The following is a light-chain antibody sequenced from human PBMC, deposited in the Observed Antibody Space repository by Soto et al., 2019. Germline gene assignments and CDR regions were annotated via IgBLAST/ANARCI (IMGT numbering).Light chain of an antibody. CDR3: QQYNDHSPTWT. Sequence: DIQMTQSPCTLSGSVGDRVTITCRASQTISSWLAWYQQKPGKAPKLLIYKASTLKSGVPSRFSGSGSGTEFTLTISSLQPDDFATYYCQQYNDHSPTWTFGQGTKVDIK. J-gene: IGKJ1*01. CDR1: QTISSW. V-gene: IGKV1-5*03. CDR2: KAS.